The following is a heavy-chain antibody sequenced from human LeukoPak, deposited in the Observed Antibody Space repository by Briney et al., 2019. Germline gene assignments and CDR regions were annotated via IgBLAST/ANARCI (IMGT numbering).Heavy chain of an antibody. J-gene: IGHJ4*02. CDR1: GFIFSSFA. D-gene: IGHD5-18*01. V-gene: IGHV3-23*01. CDR3: ARGGYKLGSDPFDY. CDR2: ISGSGGNT. Sequence: GGSLRLSCAASGFIFSSFAMNWVRQAPGKGLEWVSGISGSGGNTYYADSVRGRFTISRDNSKNTLYLQMNSLRAEDTAVYYCARGGYKLGSDPFDYWGQGTLVTVSS.